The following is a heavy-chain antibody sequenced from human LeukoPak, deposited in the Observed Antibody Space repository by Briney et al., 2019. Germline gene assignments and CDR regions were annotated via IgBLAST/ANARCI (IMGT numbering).Heavy chain of an antibody. CDR3: ARRWPRGYSYGYPDD. D-gene: IGHD5-18*01. Sequence: GESLQISCQGSGYSFTSYWIGWVRQMPGQGLEWMGMIYSGDSDTRYSPSFQGQVTISADKSISTAYLQWSSLKASDTAMYYCARRWPRGYSYGYPDDWGQGTLVTVSS. CDR2: IYSGDSDT. J-gene: IGHJ4*02. CDR1: GYSFTSYW. V-gene: IGHV5-51*01.